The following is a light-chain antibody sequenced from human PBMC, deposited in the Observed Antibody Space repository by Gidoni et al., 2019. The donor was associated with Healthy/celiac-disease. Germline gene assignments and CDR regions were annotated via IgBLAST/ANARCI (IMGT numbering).Light chain of an antibody. V-gene: IGKV4-1*01. CDR1: QSVLYSSNNKNY. CDR2: WAS. Sequence: DIVMTQSPDSLAVSLGERATINCKSSQSVLYSSNNKNYLAWYQQKQVHPPKLLIYWASTRETGVPDRFSGSGSGTDFTLTISSLQAEDVAVYYCQQYYSTPPWTFGQXTKVEIK. J-gene: IGKJ1*01. CDR3: QQYYSTPPWT.